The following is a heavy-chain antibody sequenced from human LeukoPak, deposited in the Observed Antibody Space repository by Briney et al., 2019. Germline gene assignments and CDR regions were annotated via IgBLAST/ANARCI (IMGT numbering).Heavy chain of an antibody. CDR2: INPNSGGT. V-gene: IGHV1-2*02. J-gene: IGHJ6*03. Sequence: ASVKVSCKASGYTLTGYYGHWVRQAPGQRLEWMGWINPNSGGTNYAQKFQGRVTMTRETSISTAYMELSGLRSDDTAVYYCARDVGSSYYDYYYMDVWGKGTTVTVSS. CDR3: ARDVGSSYYDYYYMDV. D-gene: IGHD6-6*01. CDR1: GYTLTGYY.